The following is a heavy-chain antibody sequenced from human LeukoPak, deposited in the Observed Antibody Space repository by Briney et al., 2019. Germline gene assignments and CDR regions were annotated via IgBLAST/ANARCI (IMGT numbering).Heavy chain of an antibody. CDR3: ASSTSYAFDI. V-gene: IGHV3-7*01. J-gene: IGHJ3*02. CDR2: IKQDGSEK. D-gene: IGHD2-2*01. CDR1: GFTFSSFS. Sequence: PGGSLRLSCAASGFTFSSFSMNWVRQAPGKGLEWVANIKQDGSEKYYVDSVKGRFTISRDNAKNSLYLQMNSLRAGDTAVYYCASSTSYAFDIWGQGTMVTVSS.